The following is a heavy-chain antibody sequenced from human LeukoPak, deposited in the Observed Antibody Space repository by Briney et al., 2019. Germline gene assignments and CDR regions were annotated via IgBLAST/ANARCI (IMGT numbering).Heavy chain of an antibody. CDR3: ARHRIYDSSGYPFDY. CDR2: IYYSGST. D-gene: IGHD3-22*01. V-gene: IGHV4-39*01. CDR1: GGSISSRSYY. J-gene: IGHJ4*02. Sequence: SETLSLTCTVSGGSISSRSYYWGWIRQPPGKGLEWIGSIYYSGSTYYNPSLKSRVTISVDTSKNQFSLKLSSVTAADTAVYYCARHRIYDSSGYPFDYWGQGTLVTVSS.